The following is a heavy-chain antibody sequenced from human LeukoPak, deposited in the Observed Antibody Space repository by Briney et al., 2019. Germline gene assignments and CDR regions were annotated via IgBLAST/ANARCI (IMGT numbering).Heavy chain of an antibody. J-gene: IGHJ4*02. D-gene: IGHD2-21*01. Sequence: PGGSLRLSCAASGFTFSSFGMSWVRQAPGKGLEWVSAISGSGGRTYYTDSVKGRFTISRDNSKNTLYLQMNSLRAEDTAVYYCAKAPVTTCRGAYCYPFDYWGQGTLVTVSS. CDR1: GFTFSSFG. V-gene: IGHV3-23*01. CDR3: AKAPVTTCRGAYCYPFDY. CDR2: ISGSGGRT.